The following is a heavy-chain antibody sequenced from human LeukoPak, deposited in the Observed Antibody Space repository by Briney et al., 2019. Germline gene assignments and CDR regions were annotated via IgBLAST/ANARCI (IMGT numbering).Heavy chain of an antibody. D-gene: IGHD6-19*01. V-gene: IGHV3-23*01. CDR1: GWTLSSRG. CDR2: ISGGGGST. J-gene: IGHJ4*02. Sequence: PGGCLRLSCAPPGWTLSSRGMRRVRMGPGKSLPIRSAISGGGGSTYYADSVKRRFTISRDNSKNTLYLQMNSLRAEDTAVYYCAKQQWLVRGAFDYWGQGTLVTVSS. CDR3: AKQQWLVRGAFDY.